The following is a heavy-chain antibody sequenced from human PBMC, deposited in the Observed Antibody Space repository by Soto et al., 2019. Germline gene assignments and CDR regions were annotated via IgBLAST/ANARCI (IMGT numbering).Heavy chain of an antibody. D-gene: IGHD6-13*01. CDR2: IKSKTDGGTT. J-gene: IGHJ6*02. CDR1: GFTFSNAW. V-gene: IGHV3-15*07. Sequence: EVQLVESGGGLVKPGGSLRLSCAASGFTFSNAWMNWVRQAPGKGLEWVGRIKSKTDGGTTDYAAPVKGRFTISRDDSKNTLYLQMNSLKTEDTAVYYCTTDGYSSSSQDYYYYGMDVWGQGTTVTVSS. CDR3: TTDGYSSSSQDYYYYGMDV.